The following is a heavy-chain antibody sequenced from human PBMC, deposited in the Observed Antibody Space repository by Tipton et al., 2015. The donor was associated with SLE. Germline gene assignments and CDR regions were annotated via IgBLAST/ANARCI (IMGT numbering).Heavy chain of an antibody. CDR1: GYTFTTYY. V-gene: IGHV1-46*01. D-gene: IGHD6-6*01. J-gene: IGHJ6*02. CDR3: ARGLVYSSLRVDGMDV. Sequence: QLVQSGAEVKKPGASVEVSCKASGYTFTTYYIHWVRQAPGQGLEWMAIINPGGGGTSYAQKFQGRVSMTRDTSTSTVYMELNSLRSEDTAVYYCARGLVYSSLRVDGMDVWGQGTTVTVSS. CDR2: INPGGGGT.